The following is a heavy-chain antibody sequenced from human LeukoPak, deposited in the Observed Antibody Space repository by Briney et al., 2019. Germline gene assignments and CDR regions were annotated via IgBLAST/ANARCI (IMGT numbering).Heavy chain of an antibody. CDR2: INHSGST. V-gene: IGHV4-39*07. CDR3: ARGGVGSYYDGSGDPFDY. J-gene: IGHJ4*02. Sequence: SETLSLTCTVSGGSISSGDYYWSWIRQPPGKGLEWIGEINHSGSTNYNPSLKSRVTISVDTSKNQFSLKLSSVTAADTAVYYCARGGVGSYYDGSGDPFDYWGQGTLVTVSS. CDR1: GGSISSGDYY. D-gene: IGHD3-22*01.